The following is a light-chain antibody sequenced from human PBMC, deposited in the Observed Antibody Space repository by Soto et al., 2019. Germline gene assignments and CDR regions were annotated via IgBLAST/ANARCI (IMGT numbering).Light chain of an antibody. Sequence: EIVLTQSPGTLSLSPGERATLSCRASQNFGSNFLAWYQQKPGQAPRLLIYAASNRPTDIPDRFSRSGSGKDFALSISRLEPEYFAVYYCQQYDKSPRTFGQGTKVEIK. CDR3: QQYDKSPRT. CDR2: AAS. V-gene: IGKV3-20*01. J-gene: IGKJ1*01. CDR1: QNFGSNF.